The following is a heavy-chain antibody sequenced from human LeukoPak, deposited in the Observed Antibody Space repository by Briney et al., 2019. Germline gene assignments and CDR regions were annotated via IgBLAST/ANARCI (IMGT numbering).Heavy chain of an antibody. CDR2: INHSGST. CDR3: ASLDVTYYYDSSGYAWFDP. D-gene: IGHD3-22*01. Sequence: SETLSLTCAVYGGSFSGYYWSWIRQPPGKGLEWIGEINHSGSTNYNPSLKIRVTISVDTSKNQFSLNLSSVTAADTAVYYCASLDVTYYYDSSGYAWFDPWGQGTLVTVSS. J-gene: IGHJ5*02. CDR1: GGSFSGYY. V-gene: IGHV4-34*01.